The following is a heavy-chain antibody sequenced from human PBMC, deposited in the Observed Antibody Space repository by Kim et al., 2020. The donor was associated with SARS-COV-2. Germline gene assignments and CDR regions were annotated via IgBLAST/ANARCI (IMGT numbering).Heavy chain of an antibody. CDR3: ARENYMVRGVILRYYYYYFGMYA. Sequence: GGSLRLSCAASGFTFSSYAMHWVRQAPGKGLEWVADISYDGSNKYYADSVKGRFTISRDNSKNTLYLQMNSLRAEDTAVYYCARENYMVRGVILRYYYYYFGMYAWGQGATGTVSS. J-gene: IGHJ6*02. CDR2: ISYDGSNK. V-gene: IGHV3-30*04. CDR1: GFTFSSYA. D-gene: IGHD3-10*01.